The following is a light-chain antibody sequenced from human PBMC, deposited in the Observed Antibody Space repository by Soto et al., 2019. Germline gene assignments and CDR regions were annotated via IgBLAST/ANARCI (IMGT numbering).Light chain of an antibody. V-gene: IGKV1-5*03. CDR2: KAS. CDR1: ESIDSW. Sequence: DIQMTQSPSTLSASVGDRVTITCRASESIDSWLAWHQQKPGRAPKLLISKASNLESGVPSRFSGSGFGTEFTLTISSLQPDDFATYYCQQYNSYRAFGQGTKWIS. J-gene: IGKJ1*01. CDR3: QQYNSYRA.